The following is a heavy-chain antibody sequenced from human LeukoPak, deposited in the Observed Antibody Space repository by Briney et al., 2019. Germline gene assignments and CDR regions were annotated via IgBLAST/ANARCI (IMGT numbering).Heavy chain of an antibody. Sequence: PSETLSLTCTVSGGSISSYYWSWIRQPPGKGLEWVGNIYYSGSTNYNPSLKSRVTISVDTSKNQFSLKLSSVTAADTAVYYCARASGSWVNANWFDPWGQGTLVTVSS. D-gene: IGHD2-21*01. CDR3: ARASGSWVNANWFDP. V-gene: IGHV4-59*01. CDR2: IYYSGST. CDR1: GGSISSYY. J-gene: IGHJ5*02.